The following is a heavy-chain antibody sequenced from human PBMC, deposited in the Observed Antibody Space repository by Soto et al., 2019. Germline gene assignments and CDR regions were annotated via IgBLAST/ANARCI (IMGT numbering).Heavy chain of an antibody. J-gene: IGHJ4*02. Sequence: LSLTCAVSGGSFSGYYWSWFRQAPGEGLEWVSGISWNSDRLDYADSVKGRFTISRDNAKNSLYLQMNSLRAEDTAFYYCVKDLGGSHWAGHFDYWGQGALVTVSS. D-gene: IGHD1-26*01. CDR2: ISWNSDRL. CDR1: GGSFSGYY. V-gene: IGHV3-9*01. CDR3: VKDLGGSHWAGHFDY.